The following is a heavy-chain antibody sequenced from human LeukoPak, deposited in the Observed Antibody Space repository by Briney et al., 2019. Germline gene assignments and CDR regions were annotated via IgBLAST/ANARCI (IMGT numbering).Heavy chain of an antibody. CDR1: GGSFSGYY. CDR3: ARGHRKITMVRGAKPSNYYFYGMDV. V-gene: IGHV4-34*01. J-gene: IGHJ6*02. Sequence: SETLSLTCAVYGGSFSGYYWSWIRQPPGKGLEWIGEVNHSGSNNYNPSLKSRVPITVDTSKNQFSLKLSSVTAADTAEYSCARGHRKITMVRGAKPSNYYFYGMDVWGQGTTVTVSS. D-gene: IGHD3-10*01. CDR2: VNHSGSN.